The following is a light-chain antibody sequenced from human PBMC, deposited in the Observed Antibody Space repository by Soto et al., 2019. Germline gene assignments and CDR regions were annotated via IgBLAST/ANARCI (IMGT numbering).Light chain of an antibody. CDR1: QSISSC. V-gene: IGKV1-5*03. CDR2: KAS. CDR3: QQYDSYSAT. Sequence: DIQMTQSPSTLSASVGDRVTITCRASQSISSCLAWYQQKPGKAPTLLIYKASSLESGVPARFSGSGSGTEFTLTISSLQPDDFATYYCQQYDSYSATFGPGTKVDIK. J-gene: IGKJ1*01.